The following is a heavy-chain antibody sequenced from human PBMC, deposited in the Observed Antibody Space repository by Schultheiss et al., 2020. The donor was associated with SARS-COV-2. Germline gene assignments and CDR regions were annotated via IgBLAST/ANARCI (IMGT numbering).Heavy chain of an antibody. J-gene: IGHJ4*02. Sequence: ETLSLTCAVYGGSFSGYYWSWIRQPPGKGLEWVSAISGSGGSTYYADSVKGRFTISRDNSKNTLYLQMNSLRAEDTAVYYCARDGHYDILTGYYGLWDYWGQGTLVTVSS. CDR3: ARDGHYDILTGYYGLWDY. V-gene: IGHV3-23*01. D-gene: IGHD3-9*01. CDR1: GGSFSGYY. CDR2: ISGSGGST.